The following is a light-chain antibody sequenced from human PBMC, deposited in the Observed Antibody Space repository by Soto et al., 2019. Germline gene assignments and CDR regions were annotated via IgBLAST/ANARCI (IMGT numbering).Light chain of an antibody. J-gene: IGLJ1*01. Sequence: QSALTQPASVSGSPGQSITISCTGTTSDVGSYNFVSWYQQHPGKAPKLMISEVSNRPSGVSNRFSGSKSGNTASRTISGLKPEDASDYFCSSYTTTNTFYVFGPGTKLTVL. CDR2: EVS. CDR1: TSDVGSYNF. V-gene: IGLV2-14*01. CDR3: SSYTTTNTFYV.